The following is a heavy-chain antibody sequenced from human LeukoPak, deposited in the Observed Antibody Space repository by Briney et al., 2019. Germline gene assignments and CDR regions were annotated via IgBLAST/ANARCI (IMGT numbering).Heavy chain of an antibody. CDR2: IYASGST. CDR3: ARSGYSNFDY. J-gene: IGHJ4*02. CDR1: GGSLSSGSVY. V-gene: IGHV4-61*02. D-gene: IGHD3-3*01. Sequence: SQTLSLTCTVSGGSLSSGSVYWSWIRQSAGKGLEWIGRIYASGSTNYNPSLKSRVTISVDTSKNQFSLKLSSVTAADTAVYYCARSGYSNFDYWGQGTLVTVSS.